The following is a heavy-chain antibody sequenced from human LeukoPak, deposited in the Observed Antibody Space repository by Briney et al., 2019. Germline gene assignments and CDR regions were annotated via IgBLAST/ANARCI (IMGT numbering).Heavy chain of an antibody. D-gene: IGHD4/OR15-4a*01. V-gene: IGHV3-9*01. J-gene: IGHJ2*01. CDR1: GFSFDDYT. CDR3: AEDGAPPRSMVPTVYWYFDL. CDR2: ISWKSGKI. Sequence: GGSLRLSCAASGFSFDDYTLNWVRQAPGKGLEWVSSISWKSGKIAYADSVKGRFTISRDNAKNSLYLQMNSLSAEDTAFYYCAEDGAPPRSMVPTVYWYFDLWGRGTLVTVSS.